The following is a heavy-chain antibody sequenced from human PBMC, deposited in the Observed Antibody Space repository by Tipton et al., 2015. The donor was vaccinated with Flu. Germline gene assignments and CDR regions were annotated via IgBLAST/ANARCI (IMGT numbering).Heavy chain of an antibody. J-gene: IGHJ4*02. CDR1: SGSIRSTNYF. V-gene: IGHV4-39*01. Sequence: GLVKPSETLSLTCTVSSGSIRSTNYFCAWIRQPPGKRLELIGSIYPSGTTYYNPSLKSRVTISVDTPKSLFSLKLRSVTAADTAVYYCARLSYYDVDLRNFYFDYWGLGALVTVSS. CDR3: ARLSYYDVDLRNFYFDY. D-gene: IGHD3-10*02. CDR2: IYPSGTT.